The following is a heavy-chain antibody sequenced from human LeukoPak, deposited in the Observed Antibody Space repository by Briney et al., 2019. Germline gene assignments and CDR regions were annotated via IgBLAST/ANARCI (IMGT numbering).Heavy chain of an antibody. CDR1: GGSISSYY. V-gene: IGHV4-59*01. CDR2: IYYSGST. CDR3: ARGESGFPIDY. J-gene: IGHJ4*02. Sequence: SETLSLTCTVSGGSISSYYWSRIRQPPGKGLEWIGYIYYSGSTNYNPSLKSRVTISVDTSKNQFSLKLSSVTAADTAVYYCARGESGFPIDYWGQGTLVTVSS. D-gene: IGHD3-10*01.